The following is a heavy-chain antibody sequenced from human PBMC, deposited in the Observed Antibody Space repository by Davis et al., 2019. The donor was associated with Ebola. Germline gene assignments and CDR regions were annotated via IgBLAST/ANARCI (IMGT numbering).Heavy chain of an antibody. CDR2: ISYDGSNK. CDR1: GFTFSSYA. V-gene: IGHV3-30-3*01. D-gene: IGHD5-24*01. J-gene: IGHJ4*02. Sequence: GESLKISCTASGFTFSSYAMSWVRQAPGKGLEWVAVISYDGSNKYYADSVKGRFTISRDNSKNTLYLQMNSLRAEDTAVYYCARGRRWLQPEFDYWGQGTLVTVSS. CDR3: ARGRRWLQPEFDY.